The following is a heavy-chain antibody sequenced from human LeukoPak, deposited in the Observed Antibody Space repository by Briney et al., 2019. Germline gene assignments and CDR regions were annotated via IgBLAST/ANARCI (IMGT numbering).Heavy chain of an antibody. CDR2: ISAFNGNT. D-gene: IGHD2-2*01. Sequence: ASVKVSCKASGYTFTGYYMHWVRQAPGQGLEWMGWISAFNGNTNYAQKLQGRVAMTTDTSTSTAYMELRSLRSDDTAVYYCARHRHVVVVPAAISSVSYYYMDVWGKGTTVTVSS. CDR3: ARHRHVVVVPAAISSVSYYYMDV. CDR1: GYTFTGYY. J-gene: IGHJ6*03. V-gene: IGHV1-18*04.